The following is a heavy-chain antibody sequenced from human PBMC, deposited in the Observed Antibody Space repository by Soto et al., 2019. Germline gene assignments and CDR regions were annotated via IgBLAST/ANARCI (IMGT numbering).Heavy chain of an antibody. D-gene: IGHD3-3*01. CDR2: IYYSGST. CDR3: DRAAIRFRNGMDV. Sequence: SETLSLTCTVSGGSISSGDYYWSWIRQPPGKGLEWIGYIYYSGSTYYNPSLKSRVTISVDTSKNQFSLKLSSVTAADTAVYYCDRAAIRFRNGMDVWGQGTTVTVSS. V-gene: IGHV4-30-4*01. CDR1: GGSISSGDYY. J-gene: IGHJ6*02.